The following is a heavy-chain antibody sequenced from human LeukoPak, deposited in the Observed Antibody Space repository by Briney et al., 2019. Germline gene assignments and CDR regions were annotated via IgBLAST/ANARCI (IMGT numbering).Heavy chain of an antibody. Sequence: GGSLRLFCAPSGFTFSTYWMGWVRQAPGKGLEWLANINQGGSEKYYVDSVKGRFTISRDNAKNSLFLQMNSLRAEDTAVYYCARDVGDLWGQGTLVTVSS. J-gene: IGHJ4*02. CDR2: INQGGSEK. CDR1: GFTFSTYW. CDR3: ARDVGDL. D-gene: IGHD2-21*02. V-gene: IGHV3-7*01.